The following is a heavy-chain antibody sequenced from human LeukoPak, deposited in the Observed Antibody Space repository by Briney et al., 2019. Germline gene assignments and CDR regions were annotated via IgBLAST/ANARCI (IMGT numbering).Heavy chain of an antibody. Sequence: GASVKVSCKASGYTFTSYGISWVRQAPGQGLEWMGWISAYNGNTNYAQKLQGRVTMTTDTSTSTAYMELRSLRSDDTAVYYCARVGLLWFGELLSWFDPWGQGTLVTVSS. V-gene: IGHV1-18*01. D-gene: IGHD3-10*01. CDR3: ARVGLLWFGELLSWFDP. CDR1: GYTFTSYG. J-gene: IGHJ5*02. CDR2: ISAYNGNT.